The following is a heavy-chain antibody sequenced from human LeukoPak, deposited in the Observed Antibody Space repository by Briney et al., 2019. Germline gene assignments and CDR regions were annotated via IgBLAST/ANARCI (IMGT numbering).Heavy chain of an antibody. CDR2: IYYSGST. J-gene: IGHJ6*02. CDR3: ARDQGYGMDV. Sequence: SETLSLTCTVSGGSISSYYWSWIRQPPGKGLEWIGYIYYSGSTNYNPSLKSRVTISVDTSKNQFSLNLSSVSAADTAVYYCARDQGYGMDVWGQGTTVTVSS. V-gene: IGHV4-59*01. CDR1: GGSISSYY.